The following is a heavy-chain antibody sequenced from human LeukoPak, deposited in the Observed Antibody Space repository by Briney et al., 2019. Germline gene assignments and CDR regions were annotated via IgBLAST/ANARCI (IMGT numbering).Heavy chain of an antibody. J-gene: IGHJ4*02. V-gene: IGHV3-23*01. CDR3: AKEKYNWNDGRAEGFDS. D-gene: IGHD1-1*01. CDR1: GFTFSNNA. Sequence: GGSLRLSCAVSGFTFSNNAMNWVRQAPGKGLEWVSRISDRGGSTYYADSVKGRFTISRDNSKNTLYLQMDSLRAEDTAVYYCAKEKYNWNDGRAEGFDSWGQGTLVTVSS. CDR2: ISDRGGST.